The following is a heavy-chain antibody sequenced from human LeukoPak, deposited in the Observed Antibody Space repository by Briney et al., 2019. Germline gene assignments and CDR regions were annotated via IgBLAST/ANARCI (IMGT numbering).Heavy chain of an antibody. V-gene: IGHV3-74*01. Sequence: PGGSLRLSCAASGFTFSTYWMNWVRQAPGKGLVWVSRINSDGSTTNYADSVKGRFTISRDNAQNTLYLQMNSLRAEDTAVYYCAKVRRYSFDYWGQGTLVTVSS. CDR1: GFTFSTYW. CDR2: INSDGSTT. J-gene: IGHJ4*02. D-gene: IGHD4-23*01. CDR3: AKVRRYSFDY.